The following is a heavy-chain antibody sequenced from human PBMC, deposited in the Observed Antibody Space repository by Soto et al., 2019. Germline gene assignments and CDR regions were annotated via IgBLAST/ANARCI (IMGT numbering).Heavy chain of an antibody. CDR3: AREKYSNRNSFDC. CDR2: IYYSGST. CDR1: GGSISSGDYY. V-gene: IGHV4-30-4*01. Sequence: PSETLSLTCTVSGGSISSGDYYWSWIRQPPGKGLEWIGYIYYSGSTYYNPSLKSRVTISIDTSKNQFSLKLSSVTAADAAVYYCAREKYSNRNSFDCWGQGALVTVSS. J-gene: IGHJ4*02. D-gene: IGHD4-4*01.